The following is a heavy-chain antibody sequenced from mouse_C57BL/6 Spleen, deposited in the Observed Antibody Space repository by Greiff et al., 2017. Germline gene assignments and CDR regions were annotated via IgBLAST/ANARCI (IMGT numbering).Heavy chain of an antibody. J-gene: IGHJ4*01. Sequence: EVLLEESGAGLVKPGGSLKLSCAASGFTFTDYGMHWVRQAPEKGLEWVGYISSGSSTIYYADTVKGRFTISRDNAKNTLFLHMTSLTSEDTAMDYCDRRDYGSSYDYFAMDDWGKGTSVTVSS. CDR2: ISSGSSTI. CDR3: DRRDYGSSYDYFAMDD. D-gene: IGHD1-1*01. V-gene: IGHV5-17*01. CDR1: GFTFTDYG.